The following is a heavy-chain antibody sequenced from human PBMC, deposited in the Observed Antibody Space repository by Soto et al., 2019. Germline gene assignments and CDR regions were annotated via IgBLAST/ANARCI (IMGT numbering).Heavy chain of an antibody. J-gene: IGHJ5*02. D-gene: IGHD3-3*01. CDR3: ARPRYDFWSGYLNWFDP. V-gene: IGHV4-31*03. Sequence: SETLSLTCTVSGGSISSGGYYWSWIRQHPGKGLEWIGYIYYSGSTYYNPSLKSRVTISVDTSKNQFSLKLSSVTAADTAVYYYARPRYDFWSGYLNWFDPWGQGTLVTVSS. CDR2: IYYSGST. CDR1: GGSISSGGYY.